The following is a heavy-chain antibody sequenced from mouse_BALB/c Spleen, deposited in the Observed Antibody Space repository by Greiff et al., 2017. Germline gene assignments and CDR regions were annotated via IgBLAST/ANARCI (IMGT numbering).Heavy chain of an antibody. CDR2: IYPGNVNT. V-gene: IGHV1S56*01. Sequence: VQLQQSGPELVKPGASVRISCKASGYTFTSYYIHWVKQRPGQGLEWIGWIYPGNVNTKYNEKFKGKATLTADKSSSTAYMQLSSLTSEDSAVYFCARGRFITTVVDAMDYWGQGTSVTVSS. D-gene: IGHD1-1*01. CDR3: ARGRFITTVVDAMDY. J-gene: IGHJ4*01. CDR1: GYTFTSYY.